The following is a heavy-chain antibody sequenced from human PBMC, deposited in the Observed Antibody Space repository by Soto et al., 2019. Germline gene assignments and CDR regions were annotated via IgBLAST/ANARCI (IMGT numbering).Heavy chain of an antibody. CDR1: GFTFSSYA. Sequence: GGSLRLSCSASGFTFSSYAMHWVRQAPGKGLEYVSAISSNGGSTYYADSVKGRFTISRDNSKNTLYLQMSSLRAEDTAVYYCVKPHDSSGYYLVSSSYFDYWGQGTLVTVSS. CDR2: ISSNGGST. CDR3: VKPHDSSGYYLVSSSYFDY. D-gene: IGHD3-22*01. V-gene: IGHV3-64D*06. J-gene: IGHJ4*02.